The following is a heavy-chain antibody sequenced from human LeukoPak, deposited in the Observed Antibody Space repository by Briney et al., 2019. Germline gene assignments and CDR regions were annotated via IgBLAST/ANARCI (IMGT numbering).Heavy chain of an antibody. CDR3: AKDNSAYYYDSSGSDY. D-gene: IGHD3-22*01. V-gene: IGHV3-9*01. J-gene: IGHJ4*02. CDR2: ISWNSGSI. Sequence: GGSLRLPCAASGFTFDDYAMHWVRQAPGKGLEWVSGISWNSGSIGYADSVKGRFTISRDNAKNSLYLQMNSLRAEDTALYYCAKDNSAYYYDSSGSDYWGQGTLVTVTS. CDR1: GFTFDDYA.